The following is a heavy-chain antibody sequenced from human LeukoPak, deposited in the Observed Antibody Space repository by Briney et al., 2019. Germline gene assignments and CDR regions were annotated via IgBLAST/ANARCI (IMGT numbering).Heavy chain of an antibody. V-gene: IGHV3-48*04. Sequence: GGSLRLSCAASGCTFSSYSMNWVRQAPGKGLEWVSYISSSSSTIYYADSVEGRFSISRDNAKNSLYLQMNSLRAEDTAVYYCAKDGLEQPYYFDYWGQGTLVSVSS. CDR2: ISSSSSTI. CDR3: AKDGLEQPYYFDY. CDR1: GCTFSSYS. D-gene: IGHD1/OR15-1a*01. J-gene: IGHJ4*02.